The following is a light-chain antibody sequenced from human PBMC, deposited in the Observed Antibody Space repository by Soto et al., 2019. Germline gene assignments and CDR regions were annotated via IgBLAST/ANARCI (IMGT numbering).Light chain of an antibody. Sequence: EVVLTQSPATLSLSPGEGATLSCRASQSIGNYLAWYQQKPGQAPRLLIYGASTRATSFPARFSGSGSGTDFTLTISSLQSEDFAVYYCQQYNNWPWTFGQGTKVAI. V-gene: IGKV3-15*01. CDR3: QQYNNWPWT. CDR1: QSIGNY. CDR2: GAS. J-gene: IGKJ1*01.